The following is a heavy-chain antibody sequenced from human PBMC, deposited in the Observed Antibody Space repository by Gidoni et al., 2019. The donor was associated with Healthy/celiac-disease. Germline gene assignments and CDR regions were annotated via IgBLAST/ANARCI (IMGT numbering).Heavy chain of an antibody. V-gene: IGHV3-23*01. CDR2: ISGSGGST. D-gene: IGHD5-18*01. CDR3: AKDRTRGYSYGVKGNFDY. CDR1: GFTFSSYA. Sequence: EVQLLESGGGLVQPGGSLRLSCAASGFTFSSYAMSWVRQAPGKGLGWVSAISGSGGSTYYADSVKGRFTISRDNSKNTLYLQMNSLRAEDTAVYYCAKDRTRGYSYGVKGNFDYWGQGTLVTVSS. J-gene: IGHJ4*02.